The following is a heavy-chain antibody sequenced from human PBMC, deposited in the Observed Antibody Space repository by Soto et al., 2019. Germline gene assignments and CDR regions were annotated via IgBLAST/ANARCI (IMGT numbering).Heavy chain of an antibody. V-gene: IGHV1-2*02. D-gene: IGHD3-3*01. CDR3: ARITIFGVVGFDY. J-gene: IGHJ4*02. Sequence: ASVKVSCKASGYTFTGYYMHRVRQAPGQGLEWMGWINPNSGGTNYAQKFQGRVTMTRDTSISTAYMELSRLRSDDTAVYYCARITIFGVVGFDYWGQGTLVTVSS. CDR1: GYTFTGYY. CDR2: INPNSGGT.